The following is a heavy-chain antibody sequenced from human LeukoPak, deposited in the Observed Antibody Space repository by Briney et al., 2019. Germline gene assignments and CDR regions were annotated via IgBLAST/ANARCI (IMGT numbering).Heavy chain of an antibody. V-gene: IGHV3-23*01. CDR1: GFTFSSYA. CDR2: ISGSGGST. Sequence: GGSLRLSCAASGFTFSSYAMSWVRQAPGEGLEWVSAISGSGGSTYYADSVKGRFTISRDNSKNTLYLQMNSLRAEDTAVYYCAKGEGRFRDTVTTPFDYWGQGTLVTVSS. D-gene: IGHD4-11*01. J-gene: IGHJ4*02. CDR3: AKGEGRFRDTVTTPFDY.